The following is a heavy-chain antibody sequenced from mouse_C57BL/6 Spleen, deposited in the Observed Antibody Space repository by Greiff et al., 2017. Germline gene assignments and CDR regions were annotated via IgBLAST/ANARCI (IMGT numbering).Heavy chain of an antibody. CDR3: ANHYGSSSWFAY. CDR1: GYTFTDYN. Sequence: VQLPQSGPELVKPGASVKMSCKASGYTFTDYNMHWVKQSHGKSLEWIGYINPNNGGTSYNQKFKGKATLTVNKSSSTAYMELRSLTSEDSAVYYCANHYGSSSWFAYWGQGTLVTVSA. D-gene: IGHD1-1*01. J-gene: IGHJ3*01. V-gene: IGHV1-22*01. CDR2: INPNNGGT.